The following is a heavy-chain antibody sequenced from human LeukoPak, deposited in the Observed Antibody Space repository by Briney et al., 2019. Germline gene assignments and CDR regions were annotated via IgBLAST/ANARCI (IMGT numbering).Heavy chain of an antibody. V-gene: IGHV1-18*01. CDR3: ARDHELWSLDY. Sequence: GASVKVSCKASGYTFSINGFSWVRQAPGQGLEWMGWISAYNGNTNYAQKFQGRVTMTTDTSTSTAHMELRSLRSDDTAVYYCARDHELWSLDYWVQGTLVIVSS. CDR2: ISAYNGNT. D-gene: IGHD3-10*01. CDR1: GYTFSING. J-gene: IGHJ4*02.